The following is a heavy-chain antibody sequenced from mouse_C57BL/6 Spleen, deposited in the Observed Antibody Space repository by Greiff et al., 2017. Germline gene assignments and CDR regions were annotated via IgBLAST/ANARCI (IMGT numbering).Heavy chain of an antibody. CDR3: ARHKVGHGAMDY. Sequence: VQLQQSGAELVKPGASVKLSCKASGYTFTEYTIHWVKQRPGQGLEWIGWFYPGSGSIKYNEKFKDKATLTANKSSSAVYMELSRLTSEDSAVYFCARHKVGHGAMDYWGQGTSVTVSS. J-gene: IGHJ4*01. CDR1: GYTFTEYT. CDR2: FYPGSGSI. V-gene: IGHV1-62-2*01.